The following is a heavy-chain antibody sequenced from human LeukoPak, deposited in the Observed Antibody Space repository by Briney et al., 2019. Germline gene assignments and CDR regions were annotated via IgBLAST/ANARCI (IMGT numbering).Heavy chain of an antibody. D-gene: IGHD4-11*01. CDR3: ARDRTGQQLISRKEYYYMDV. V-gene: IGHV3-66*01. Sequence: GSLRLSCAASGFTVSSNYMSWVCQAPGKGLEWVSIIYSGGSTYYADSVKGRFTISRDNSKNTLYLQMNSLRAEDTAVYYCARDRTGQQLISRKEYYYMDVWGKGTTVTISS. CDR1: GFTVSSNY. CDR2: IYSGGST. J-gene: IGHJ6*03.